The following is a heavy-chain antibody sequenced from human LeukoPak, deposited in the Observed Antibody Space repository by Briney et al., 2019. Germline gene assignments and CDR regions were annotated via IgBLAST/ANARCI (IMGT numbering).Heavy chain of an antibody. J-gene: IGHJ3*02. D-gene: IGHD5-18*01. V-gene: IGHV4-59*01. CDR1: GGSFSGYY. CDR2: IYYSGST. CDR3: ACGYSYGDDAFDI. Sequence: PSETLSLTCAVYGGSFSGYYWSWIRQPPGKGLEWIGYIYYSGSTNYNPSLKSRVTISVDTSKNQFSLKLSSVTAADTAVYYCACGYSYGDDAFDIWGQGTMVTVSS.